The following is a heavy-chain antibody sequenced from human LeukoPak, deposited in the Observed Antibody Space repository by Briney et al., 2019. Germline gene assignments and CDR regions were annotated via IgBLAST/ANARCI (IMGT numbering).Heavy chain of an antibody. CDR2: IYPGDSDT. D-gene: IGHD3-22*01. Sequence: GEPLKISCKGSGYSFTSYWIGWVRQMPGKGVEWMGIIYPGDSDTRYSPSFQGQVTISADKSISTAYLQWSSLKASDTAMYYCARHTDDSSGYYYPTIDYWGQGTLVTVSS. CDR1: GYSFTSYW. J-gene: IGHJ4*01. CDR3: ARHTDDSSGYYYPTIDY. V-gene: IGHV5-51*01.